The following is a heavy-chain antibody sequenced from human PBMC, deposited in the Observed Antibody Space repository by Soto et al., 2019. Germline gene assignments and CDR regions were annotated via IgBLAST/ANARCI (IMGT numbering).Heavy chain of an antibody. CDR1: GFTFSSYS. CDR3: ARDPSWRYYDRSGYPNNWFDP. Sequence: GGSLRLSCAASGFTFSSYSMNWVRQAPGKGLEWVSSISSSSSYIYYADSVKGRFTISRDNAKNSLYLQMNSLRAEDTAVYYCARDPSWRYYDRSGYPNNWFDPWGQGTLVTVSS. CDR2: ISSSSSYI. J-gene: IGHJ5*02. D-gene: IGHD3-22*01. V-gene: IGHV3-21*01.